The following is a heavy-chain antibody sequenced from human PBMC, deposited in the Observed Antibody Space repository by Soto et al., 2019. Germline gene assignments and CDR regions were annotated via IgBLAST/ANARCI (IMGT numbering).Heavy chain of an antibody. CDR1: GASISSYY. V-gene: IGHV4-59*01. D-gene: IGHD7-27*01. J-gene: IGHJ4*02. Sequence: SETLSLTCSVSGASISSYYWSWIRQPPGKGLEWIGYIYYSGSTNYNPSLKSRVTISVDTSKNQFSLKLSSVTAADTAVYYCARRWGYSFDYWGQGTLVTVSS. CDR2: IYYSGST. CDR3: ARRWGYSFDY.